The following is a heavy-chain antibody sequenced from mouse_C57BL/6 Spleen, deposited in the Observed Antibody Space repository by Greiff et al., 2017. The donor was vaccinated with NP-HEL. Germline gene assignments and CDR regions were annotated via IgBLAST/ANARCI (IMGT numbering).Heavy chain of an antibody. CDR3: ARAYYDYDGHYFDY. J-gene: IGHJ2*01. CDR1: GFTFSDYG. D-gene: IGHD2-4*01. CDR2: ISSGSSTI. Sequence: EVKVVESGGGLVKPGGSLKLSCAASGFTFSDYGMHWVRQAPEKGLEWVAYISSGSSTIYYADTVKGRFTISRDNAKNTLFLQMTSLRSEDTAMYYCARAYYDYDGHYFDYWGQGTTLTVSS. V-gene: IGHV5-17*01.